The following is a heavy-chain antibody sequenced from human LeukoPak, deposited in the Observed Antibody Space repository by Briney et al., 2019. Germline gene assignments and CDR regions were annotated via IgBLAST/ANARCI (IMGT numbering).Heavy chain of an antibody. D-gene: IGHD1-7*01. Sequence: GGSLRLSCAASGFTFSDYAMHWVRQAPGKGLEWVAVISKDGSDKYYPGSVRGRFTVSRDNSKNTIYLQMDSLRAEDTAIYYCARDYWWNYDYWGQGTLVTVSS. CDR2: ISKDGSDK. J-gene: IGHJ4*02. CDR3: ARDYWWNYDY. V-gene: IGHV3-30-3*01. CDR1: GFTFSDYA.